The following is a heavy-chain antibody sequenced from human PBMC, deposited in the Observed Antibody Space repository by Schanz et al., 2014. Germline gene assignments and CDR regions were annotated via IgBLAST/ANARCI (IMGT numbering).Heavy chain of an antibody. CDR1: GGSFSDYY. D-gene: IGHD6-13*01. CDR2: INHSGTT. V-gene: IGHV4-34*01. J-gene: IGHJ4*02. Sequence: QVQLQQWGAGLLKPSETLSLTCAVYGGSFSDYYWSWIRQPPGKGLEWIGEINHSGTTNYNPSLKSRVPISLDPSKNQFSRKLSSVTAADTAVYYCARSSTYSINWYYYDYWAQGTLVTVSS. CDR3: ARSSTYSINWYYYDY.